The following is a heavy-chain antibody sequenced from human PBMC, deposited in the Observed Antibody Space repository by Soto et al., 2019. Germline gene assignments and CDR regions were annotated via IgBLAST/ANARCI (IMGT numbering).Heavy chain of an antibody. V-gene: IGHV3-74*01. CDR3: ARVRRYYYDSSGPLDY. CDR1: GFTFSSYW. CDR2: INSDGSST. Sequence: GGSLRLSCAASGFTFSSYWMHWVRQAPGKGLVWVSRINSDGSSTSYADSVKGRFTISRDNAKNTLYLQMNSLRAEDTAVYYCARVRRYYYDSSGPLDYWGQGTLVTAPQ. J-gene: IGHJ4*02. D-gene: IGHD3-22*01.